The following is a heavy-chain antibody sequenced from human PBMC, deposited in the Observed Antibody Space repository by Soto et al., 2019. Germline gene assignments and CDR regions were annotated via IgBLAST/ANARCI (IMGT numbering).Heavy chain of an antibody. CDR2: IRSSSSSI. Sequence: EVQLVESGGGLVQPGGSLRLSCAASGFTFSSYSMNWVRQAPGKGLEWVSYIRSSSSSIYYVDSVKGRFTISRDNAKNSLYPQMKSLSDEDTAVYYSARVFNDGVAAIDYWCQGTLVTVSS. D-gene: IGHD2-21*02. J-gene: IGHJ4*02. CDR3: ARVFNDGVAAIDY. V-gene: IGHV3-48*02. CDR1: GFTFSSYS.